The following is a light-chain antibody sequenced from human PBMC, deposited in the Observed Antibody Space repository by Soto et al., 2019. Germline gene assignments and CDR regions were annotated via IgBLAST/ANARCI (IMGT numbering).Light chain of an antibody. CDR2: VAS. CDR1: QSISRW. CDR3: QQYHSFWT. V-gene: IGKV1-5*01. J-gene: IGKJ1*01. Sequence: DIQMTQSPSTLSASVGDRVTITCRASQSISRWLAWYQQKPGKAPNLLIYVASNLQSGVPARFSGSGSGTEFTLTISSLQPDDFATYFCQQYHSFWTFGQGTKVEVK.